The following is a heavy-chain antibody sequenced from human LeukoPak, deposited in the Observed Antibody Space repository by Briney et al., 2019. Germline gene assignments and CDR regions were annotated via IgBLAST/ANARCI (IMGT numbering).Heavy chain of an antibody. J-gene: IGHJ4*02. CDR2: VSNSGGST. V-gene: IGHV3-23*01. D-gene: IGHD2-8*01. Sequence: GGSLRLSCAASGFTFNNYVMSWIRQAPGKGLEWVSVVSNSGGSTYYADSVKGRFTISRDNSKNTMYLQMNSLRAEDTAVYYCAKGYCVNDKCSNYDYWGQGTLVTVSS. CDR3: AKGYCVNDKCSNYDY. CDR1: GFTFNNYV.